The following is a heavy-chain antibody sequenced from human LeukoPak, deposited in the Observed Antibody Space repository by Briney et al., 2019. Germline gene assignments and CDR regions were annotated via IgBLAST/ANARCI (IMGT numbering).Heavy chain of an antibody. V-gene: IGHV3-23*01. Sequence: GSLRLTCAASGFTFSSYAMSWVRQAPGKGPEWVSTISIDGGRTYYADSVKGRFTVSRDTSKNTLYLQMNSLRAEDTAVYYCARKGIGSSRYQNMDVWGKGTTVTVSS. CDR3: ARKGIGSSRYQNMDV. CDR2: ISIDGGRT. D-gene: IGHD6-25*01. CDR1: GFTFSSYA. J-gene: IGHJ6*03.